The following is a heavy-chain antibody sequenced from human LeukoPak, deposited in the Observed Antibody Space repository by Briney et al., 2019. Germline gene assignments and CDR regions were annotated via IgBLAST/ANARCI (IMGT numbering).Heavy chain of an antibody. CDR2: IRADKGKT. Sequence: ASVKVSCKPSGYKFKTFGISWVRQAPGQGLEWMGWIRADKGKTDYAQKFQDRVTLTIDTSTSTAYMELRSLTSDDTATYCCARDRSNSDFWGQGTLVTVS. V-gene: IGHV1-18*01. D-gene: IGHD4-11*01. J-gene: IGHJ4*02. CDR1: GYKFKTFG. CDR3: ARDRSNSDF.